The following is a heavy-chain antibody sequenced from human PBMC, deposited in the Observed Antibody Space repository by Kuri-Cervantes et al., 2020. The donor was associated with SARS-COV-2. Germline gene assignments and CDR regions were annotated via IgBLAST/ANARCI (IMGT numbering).Heavy chain of an antibody. CDR1: GYSFSNFW. J-gene: IGHJ4*02. CDR2: IYPGDSDT. Sequence: SFKGSGYSFSNFWIAWVRQMPGKGLEWMGIIYPGDSDTRYSPSFQGQVTISADKSISTAYLQWASLKASDTAMYYCAIPRRDYGSGSRYGGFDYWGQGTLVTVSS. CDR3: AIPRRDYGSGSRYGGFDY. D-gene: IGHD3-10*01. V-gene: IGHV5-51*01.